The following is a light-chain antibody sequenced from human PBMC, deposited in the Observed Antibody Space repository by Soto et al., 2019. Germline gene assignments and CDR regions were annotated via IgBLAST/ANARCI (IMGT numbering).Light chain of an antibody. J-gene: IGKJ4*01. V-gene: IGKV1-39*01. Sequence: DIQMTQSPSSLSASVGDRVTITCRTSQSISNFLNWYQQQPGKAPKLLIYGAFSLQSGVPSRFSGSGSGTDFTLTISSLQPEDFATYYCQQSYSAPQVTFGGGNKVEIK. CDR3: QQSYSAPQVT. CDR2: GAF. CDR1: QSISNF.